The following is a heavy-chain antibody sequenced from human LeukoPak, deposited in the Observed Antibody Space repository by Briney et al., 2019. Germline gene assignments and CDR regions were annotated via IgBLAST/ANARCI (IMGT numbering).Heavy chain of an antibody. Sequence: GSLRLSCAASGFTVSSNYMSWVRQAPGKGLEWIGSINYSGTTYCNPSLKSRVSISVDTSKNQFSLKLSSVTAADTAVYYCARQRYSSGWYSDSWGQGTLVTVSS. CDR2: INYSGTT. V-gene: IGHV4-39*01. D-gene: IGHD6-19*01. CDR1: GFTVSSNY. CDR3: ARQRYSSGWYSDS. J-gene: IGHJ4*02.